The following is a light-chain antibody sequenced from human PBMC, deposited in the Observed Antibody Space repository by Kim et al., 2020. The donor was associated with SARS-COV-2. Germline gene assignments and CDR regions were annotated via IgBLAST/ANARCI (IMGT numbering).Light chain of an antibody. CDR3: SSYTSSSVV. CDR1: SSDVGGYNY. CDR2: DVS. Sequence: PVQAITISCTRTSSDVGGYNYVSWYRQHPGKAPKLMIYDVSNRPSGVSNRFSGSKSGNTASLTISGLQAEDEADYYCSSYTSSSVVFGGGTQLTVL. V-gene: IGLV2-14*03. J-gene: IGLJ2*01.